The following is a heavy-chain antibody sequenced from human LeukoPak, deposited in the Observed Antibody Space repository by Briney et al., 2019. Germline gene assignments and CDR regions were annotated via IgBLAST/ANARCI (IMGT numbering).Heavy chain of an antibody. Sequence: ASVKVSCKASGYTFTGYYMHWVRQAPGQGLEWMGWINPNSGGTNYAQKFQGGVTMTRDTSISTAYMELSRLRSDDTAVYYCAIYARGSYGSFDYWGQGTLVTVSS. J-gene: IGHJ4*02. CDR1: GYTFTGYY. D-gene: IGHD1-26*01. CDR3: AIYARGSYGSFDY. V-gene: IGHV1-2*02. CDR2: INPNSGGT.